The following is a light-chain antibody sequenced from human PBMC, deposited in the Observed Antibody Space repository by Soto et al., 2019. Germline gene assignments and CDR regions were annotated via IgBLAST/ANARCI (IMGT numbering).Light chain of an antibody. J-gene: IGKJ1*01. V-gene: IGKV4-1*01. CDR1: QRVLYSSSNKNY. Sequence: DIVMTQSPDSLAVSLGERATINCKSSQRVLYSSSNKNYLAWYQQKPGQPPKLLIYWASTRESGVPDRFSGSGSGTDFPLTISSLQAEDVAVYYCQQYCSSPWTLGQGTKVEIK. CDR3: QQYCSSPWT. CDR2: WAS.